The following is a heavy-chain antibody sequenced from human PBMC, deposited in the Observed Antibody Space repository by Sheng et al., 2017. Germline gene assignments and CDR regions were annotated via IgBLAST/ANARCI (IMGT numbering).Heavy chain of an antibody. CDR3: ARHNNGYYYFDL. Sequence: QMQLQESGPGLVKPSETLSLTCTVSGGSISSSLYNWGWIRQPPGEELEWIGSVYYSGSIYYKPSLKSRLTISIDTSKNQFSLKLSSVSAADTAMYFCARHNNGYYYFDLWGQGALVTVSS. V-gene: IGHV4-39*07. CDR1: GGSISSSLYN. D-gene: IGHD3-22*01. J-gene: IGHJ4*02. CDR2: VYYSGSI.